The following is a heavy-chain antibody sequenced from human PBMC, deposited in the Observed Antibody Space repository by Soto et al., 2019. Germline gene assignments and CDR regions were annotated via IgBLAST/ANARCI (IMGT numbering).Heavy chain of an antibody. J-gene: IGHJ6*02. CDR3: ASSRRDGYPQWYYGMDV. CDR1: GGTFSSYA. V-gene: IGHV1-69*01. CDR2: IIPIFGTA. D-gene: IGHD5-12*01. Sequence: QVQLVQSGAEVKKPGSSVKVSCKASGGTFSSYAISWVRQAPGQGLEWMGGIIPIFGTANYAQKFQGRVTITADESTSRAYMELSSLRSEDTAVYYCASSRRDGYPQWYYGMDVWGQGTTVTVSS.